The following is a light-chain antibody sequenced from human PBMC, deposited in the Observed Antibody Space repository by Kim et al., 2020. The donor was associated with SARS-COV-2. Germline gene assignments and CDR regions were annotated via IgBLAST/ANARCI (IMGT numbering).Light chain of an antibody. Sequence: SYELTQPPSVSVVPGKTARITCGGNNIGSKSVHWYQQKPGHAPVLVIYYDSDRPSGIPERFSGSNSGNTATLTISRVEAGDEADYYCQVWDSSSDHVVFGGGTQLTVL. V-gene: IGLV3-21*04. CDR3: QVWDSSSDHVV. CDR2: YDS. CDR1: NIGSKS. J-gene: IGLJ2*01.